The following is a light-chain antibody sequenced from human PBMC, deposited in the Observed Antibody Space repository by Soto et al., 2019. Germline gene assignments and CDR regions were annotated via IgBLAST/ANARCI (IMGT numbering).Light chain of an antibody. CDR1: QSISNY. CDR2: GAS. CDR3: QQYGSSPRT. V-gene: IGKV3-20*01. Sequence: EMVLTQSPDTLSLSPGERATLSCRASQSISNYLAWYQQRPGQAPRLLIYGASSRATGIPDRFSGSGSGTDFTLTISRLEPEDFAVYYCQQYGSSPRTFGQGTKVDIK. J-gene: IGKJ1*01.